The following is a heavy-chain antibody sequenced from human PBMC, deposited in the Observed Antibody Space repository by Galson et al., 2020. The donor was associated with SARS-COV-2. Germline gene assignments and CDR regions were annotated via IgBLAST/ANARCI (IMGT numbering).Heavy chain of an antibody. D-gene: IGHD3-10*01. V-gene: IGHV4-30-4*08. CDR2: IYYSGST. CDR3: ARYGSGGFDY. Sequence: SETLSLTCTVSGGSISSGDYYWSWIRQPPGKGLEWIRYIYYSGSTYYNPSLKSRVTISVDTSKNQFSLKLSSVTAADTAVYYCARYGSGGFDYWGQGTLVTVSS. CDR1: GGSISSGDYY. J-gene: IGHJ4*02.